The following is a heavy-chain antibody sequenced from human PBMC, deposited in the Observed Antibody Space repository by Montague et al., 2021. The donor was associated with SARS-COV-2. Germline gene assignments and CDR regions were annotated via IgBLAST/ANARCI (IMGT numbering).Heavy chain of an antibody. J-gene: IGHJ4*02. V-gene: IGHV6-1*01. D-gene: IGHD1-26*01. Sequence: CAISGDSVSRNRAARNWIRQSPSRGPEWLGRIYYRSKWYNDYAVSVKSRITINPDTSKNQISLQLNSVTPEDTAVYYCARTSASSDYWGQGTLVTVSS. CDR3: ARTSASSDY. CDR2: IYYRSKWYN. CDR1: GDSVSRNRAA.